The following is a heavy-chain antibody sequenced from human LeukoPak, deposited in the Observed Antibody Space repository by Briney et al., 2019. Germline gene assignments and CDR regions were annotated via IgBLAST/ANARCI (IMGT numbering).Heavy chain of an antibody. J-gene: IGHJ6*02. CDR2: IYYSGRT. V-gene: IGHV4-39*07. Sequence: SETLSLTCTASDDSISSSSYYWGWIRQPPGKGLEWIGSIYYSGRTFYNPSLKSRVTISVDTSKKQFSLNLSSVTAADTAVYYCARDRVDSSSYYPSYYYYGMDVWGQGTTVTVSS. CDR3: ARDRVDSSSYYPSYYYYGMDV. CDR1: DDSISSSSYY. D-gene: IGHD3-22*01.